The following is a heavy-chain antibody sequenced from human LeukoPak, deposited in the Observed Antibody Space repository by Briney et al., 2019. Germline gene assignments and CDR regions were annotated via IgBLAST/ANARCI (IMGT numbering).Heavy chain of an antibody. Sequence: GGSLRLSCAASEFTFSSHQMSWVRQAPGKGLEWVSTVTASARRTYYADSVQGRFTISRDNSNNTLFLQVNSLRADDTAVYHCAKWGFSDRSGANFHSWGQGTLVTVSS. J-gene: IGHJ4*02. D-gene: IGHD3-22*01. V-gene: IGHV3-23*01. CDR2: VTASARRT. CDR3: AKWGFSDRSGANFHS. CDR1: EFTFSSHQ.